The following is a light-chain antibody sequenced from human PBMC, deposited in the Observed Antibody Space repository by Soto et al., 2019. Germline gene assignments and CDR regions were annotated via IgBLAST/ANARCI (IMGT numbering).Light chain of an antibody. CDR2: RNN. J-gene: IGLJ1*01. V-gene: IGLV1-47*01. CDR3: AAWDDSLSGRV. Sequence: QSVLTQPPSASGTPGQRVTISCSGSSSNIGSNYGYWYQQLPGTAPKLLIYRNNQRPSGVPDRFSGSKSVTSASLAISGLRSEDEADYYCAAWDDSLSGRVFGTGTKVTVL. CDR1: SSNIGSNY.